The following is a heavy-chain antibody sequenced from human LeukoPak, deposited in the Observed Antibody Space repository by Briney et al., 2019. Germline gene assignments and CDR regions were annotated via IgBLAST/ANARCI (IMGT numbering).Heavy chain of an antibody. J-gene: IGHJ4*02. CDR3: AREREPVTTEFDY. CDR2: ISSSSSYI. Sequence: GGSLRLSCAASGFTFSSYSMNWVRQAPGKGLEWVSSISSSSSYIYYADSVKGRFTISRDNAKNSLYLQMNSLRAEDTAVYYCAREREPVTTEFDYWGQGTLVTVSS. CDR1: GFTFSSYS. D-gene: IGHD4-17*01. V-gene: IGHV3-21*04.